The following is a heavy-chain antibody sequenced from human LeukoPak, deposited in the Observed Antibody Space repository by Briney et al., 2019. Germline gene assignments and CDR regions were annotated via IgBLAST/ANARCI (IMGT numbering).Heavy chain of an antibody. D-gene: IGHD6-19*01. CDR1: GFTVSSNY. CDR2: ISWNSGSI. Sequence: PGGSLRLSCAASGFTVSSNYMSWVRQAPGKGLEWVSGISWNSGSIGYADSVKGRFTISRDNAKNSLYLQMNSLRAEDMALYYCAKDMFLRGIAVAGLFDYWGQGTLVTVSS. V-gene: IGHV3-9*03. CDR3: AKDMFLRGIAVAGLFDY. J-gene: IGHJ4*02.